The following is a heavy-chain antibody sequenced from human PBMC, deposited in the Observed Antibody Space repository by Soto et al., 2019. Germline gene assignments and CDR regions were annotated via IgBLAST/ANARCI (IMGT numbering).Heavy chain of an antibody. CDR1: GFTFSSYA. J-gene: IGHJ4*02. Sequence: GGSLRLSCAASGFTFSSYAMHWVRQAPGKGLEWVAVISYDGSNKYYADSVKGRFTISRDNSKNTLYLQMNSLRAEDTAVYYCARERGSRGSREYYFDYWGQGTLVTVSS. CDR3: ARERGSRGSREYYFDY. CDR2: ISYDGSNK. D-gene: IGHD5-18*01. V-gene: IGHV3-30*04.